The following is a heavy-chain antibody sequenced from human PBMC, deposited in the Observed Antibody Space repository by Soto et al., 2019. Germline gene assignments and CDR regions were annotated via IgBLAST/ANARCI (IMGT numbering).Heavy chain of an antibody. CDR3: ARAGSWSYGDYYYYYGMDV. J-gene: IGHJ6*02. CDR1: GYTFTGYY. Sequence: ASVKVSCKASGYTFTGYYMHWVRQAPGQGLEWMGWINPNSGGTNYAQKFQGWVTMTRDTSISTAYMELSRLRSDDTAVYYCARAGSWSYGDYYYYYGMDVWGQGTTVTVSS. D-gene: IGHD3-10*01. V-gene: IGHV1-2*04. CDR2: INPNSGGT.